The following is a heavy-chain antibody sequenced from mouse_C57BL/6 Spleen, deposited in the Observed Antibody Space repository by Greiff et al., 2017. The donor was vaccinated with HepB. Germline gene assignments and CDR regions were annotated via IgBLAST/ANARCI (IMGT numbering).Heavy chain of an antibody. V-gene: IGHV6-3*01. CDR2: IRLKSDNNAT. CDR1: GFTFSNYW. D-gene: IGHD2-3*01. CDR3: TGYDGYYGDY. J-gene: IGHJ2*01. Sequence: EVQLVESGGGLVQPGGSMKLSCVASGFTFSNYWMNWVRQSPEKGLEWVAQIRLKSDNNATHYAESVKGRFTISRDDSKSSVYLQMNNLRAEDTGSYYCTGYDGYYGDYWGQGTTLTVSS.